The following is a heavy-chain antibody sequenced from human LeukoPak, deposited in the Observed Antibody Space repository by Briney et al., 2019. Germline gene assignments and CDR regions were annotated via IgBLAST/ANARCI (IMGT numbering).Heavy chain of an antibody. CDR3: AREYYCSSTSCTYYYYYGMDV. Sequence: GASGKVSCKASGYTFTSYGISWVRQAPGQGLEGMGWISAYNGNTNYAQKLQGRVTMTTDTSTSTAYMELRSLRSDDTAVYYCAREYYCSSTSCTYYYYYGMDVWGQGTTVTVSS. CDR1: GYTFTSYG. CDR2: ISAYNGNT. J-gene: IGHJ6*02. D-gene: IGHD2-2*01. V-gene: IGHV1-18*01.